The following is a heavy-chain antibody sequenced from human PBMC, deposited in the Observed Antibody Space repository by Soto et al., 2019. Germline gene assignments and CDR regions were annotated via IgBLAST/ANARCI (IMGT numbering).Heavy chain of an antibody. CDR1: GFTVSSNY. Sequence: EVQLVESGGGLVQPGGSLRLSCAASGFTVSSNYMSWVRQVPGKGLEWVSVIYSGGSTDYADSVKDRFIISRDNSKNTLYLQMNSLRAEDTAVYYCARDRGGHSGWRPFDYWGQGTLVTVSS. CDR3: ARDRGGHSGWRPFDY. CDR2: IYSGGST. J-gene: IGHJ4*02. D-gene: IGHD6-19*01. V-gene: IGHV3-66*01.